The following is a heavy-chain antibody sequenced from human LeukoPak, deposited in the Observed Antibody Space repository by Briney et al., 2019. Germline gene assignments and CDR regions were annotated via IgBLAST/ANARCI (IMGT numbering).Heavy chain of an antibody. CDR2: INPNSGGT. Sequence: ASVKVSCKASGYTFTGYYMHWVRQAPGQGLEWMGWINPNSGGTNYAQKFQGRVTMTRDTSISTAYMELSRLRSDDTAVYYCARDKYSSGWYNWFDPWGQGALVTLSS. D-gene: IGHD6-19*01. J-gene: IGHJ5*02. CDR3: ARDKYSSGWYNWFDP. CDR1: GYTFTGYY. V-gene: IGHV1-2*02.